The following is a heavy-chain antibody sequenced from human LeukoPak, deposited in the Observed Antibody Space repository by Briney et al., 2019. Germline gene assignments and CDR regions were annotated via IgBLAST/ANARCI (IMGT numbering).Heavy chain of an antibody. CDR3: ETVNGPRITMVRGVIINTLGSYNWFDP. D-gene: IGHD3-10*01. CDR2: FDPEDGET. Sequence: ASVKVSCKVSGYTLTELSMHWVRQAPGKGLEWMGGFDPEDGETSYAQKFQGRVTMTEDTSTDTASMELSSLSYEDTAVYYCETVNGPRITMVRGVIINTLGSYNWFDPWGQGTLVTVSS. V-gene: IGHV1-24*01. J-gene: IGHJ5*02. CDR1: GYTLTELS.